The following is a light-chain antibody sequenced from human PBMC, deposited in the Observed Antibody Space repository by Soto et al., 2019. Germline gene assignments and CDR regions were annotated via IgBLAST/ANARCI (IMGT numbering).Light chain of an antibody. J-gene: IGKJ5*01. V-gene: IGKV3-15*01. CDR3: QQYNNWPPG. Sequence: EIVMTQSPATLSVSPGERDTLSCRASQSVSSNLAWYQQNPGQAPRLLIYGASTRATGIPARFSGSGSGTEFTLTISSLQSEDFAVYYCQQYNNWPPGFGQGTRLVIK. CDR2: GAS. CDR1: QSVSSN.